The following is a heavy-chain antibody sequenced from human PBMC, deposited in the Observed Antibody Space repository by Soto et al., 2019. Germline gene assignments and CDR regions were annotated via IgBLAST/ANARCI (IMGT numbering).Heavy chain of an antibody. D-gene: IGHD5-18*01. Sequence: QVQLVQSGAEVKKPGASVKVSCKASGYTFTGYYMHWVRQAPGQGLEWMGWINPNSGSTNYAQKFQGWVTMTRDTSISTAYMELSRLRSDDTAVYYCARTDTAMEDAFDIWGQGTMVTVSS. V-gene: IGHV1-2*04. CDR2: INPNSGST. J-gene: IGHJ3*02. CDR3: ARTDTAMEDAFDI. CDR1: GYTFTGYY.